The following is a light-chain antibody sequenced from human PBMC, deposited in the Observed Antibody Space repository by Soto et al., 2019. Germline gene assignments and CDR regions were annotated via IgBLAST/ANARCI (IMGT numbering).Light chain of an antibody. CDR3: QQYYSYPSYT. Sequence: AIRMTQSPSSLSASTGDRVTITCRASQGISSYLAWYQQKPGKAPKLLIYAASTLQSGLPSRFSGSGSGTDFTLTISCLQSEDFATYYCQQYYSYPSYTFGQGTKLEIK. V-gene: IGKV1-8*01. CDR2: AAS. J-gene: IGKJ2*01. CDR1: QGISSY.